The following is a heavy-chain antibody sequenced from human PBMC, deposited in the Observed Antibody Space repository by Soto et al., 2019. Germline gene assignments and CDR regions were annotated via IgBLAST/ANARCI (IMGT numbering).Heavy chain of an antibody. J-gene: IGHJ4*02. Sequence: SETLSLTCAVYGGSFSGYYWSWIRQPPGKGLEWIGEINHSGSTHYNPSLKSRVTISVDTSKNQFSLKLSSVTAADTAVYYCARVGVPAAVDYWGQGTLVTVSS. CDR1: GGSFSGYY. CDR2: INHSGST. V-gene: IGHV4-34*01. D-gene: IGHD2-2*01. CDR3: ARVGVPAAVDY.